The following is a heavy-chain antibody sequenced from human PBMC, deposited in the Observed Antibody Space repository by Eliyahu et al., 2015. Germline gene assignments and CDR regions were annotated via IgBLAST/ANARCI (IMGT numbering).Heavy chain of an antibody. V-gene: IGHV1-8*01. CDR3: ARVMSDDHLWGSYRPLSY. J-gene: IGHJ4*02. CDR2: INPNSGNS. D-gene: IGHD3-16*02. Sequence: QVQLVQSGAEVKKPGASVIVXCXXSGYXFTRXXFNXVRQATGQGLEWMGWINPNSGNSGYAEKCQGRVTMTRNTSISTVYMELSSLTSEDTAVYYCARVMSDDHLWGSYRPLSYWGQGTLVAVSS. CDR1: GYXFTRXX.